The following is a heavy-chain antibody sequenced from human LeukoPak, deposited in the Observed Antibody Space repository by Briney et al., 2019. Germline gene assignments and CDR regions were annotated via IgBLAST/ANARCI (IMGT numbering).Heavy chain of an antibody. CDR3: AKEEGYSSI. J-gene: IGHJ4*02. CDR1: GFTFSSYG. D-gene: IGHD6-13*01. Sequence: GGSLRLSCAASGFTFSSYGMHWVRQAPGKGLEWVAVISYDGSNKYYADSVKGRFTISRDNSKNTLYLQMNSLRAEDTAVYYCAKEEGYSSIWGQGTLVTVSS. CDR2: ISYDGSNK. V-gene: IGHV3-30*18.